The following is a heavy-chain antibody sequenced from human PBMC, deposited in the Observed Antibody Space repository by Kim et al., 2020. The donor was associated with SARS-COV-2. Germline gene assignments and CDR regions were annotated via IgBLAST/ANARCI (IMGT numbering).Heavy chain of an antibody. J-gene: IGHJ3*02. V-gene: IGHV3-11*01. CDR3: ARPKSGSTAFDI. Sequence: YTDSVKGQFTISRDNAKNSLYLQMNNLRAEDTAVYYCARPKSGSTAFDIWGLGTMVTVSS. D-gene: IGHD1-26*01.